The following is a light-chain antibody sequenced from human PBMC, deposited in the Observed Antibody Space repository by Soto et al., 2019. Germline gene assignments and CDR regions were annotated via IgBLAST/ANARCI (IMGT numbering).Light chain of an antibody. CDR2: EVS. CDR3: SSYAGSDNYV. Sequence: QSVLTQPPSASGSPGQSVTISCSGTSSDTGDYNYVSWYQQHPGKAPKLMIYEVSKRPSGVPDRSSGSKSGNTAPLTVSGLQAEDEADYYCSSYAGSDNYVFGTGTKVTVL. V-gene: IGLV2-8*01. J-gene: IGLJ1*01. CDR1: SSDTGDYNY.